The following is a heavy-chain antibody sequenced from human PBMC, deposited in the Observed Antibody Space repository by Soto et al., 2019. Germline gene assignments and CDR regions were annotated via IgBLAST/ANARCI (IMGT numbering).Heavy chain of an antibody. Sequence: EVQLLESGGGLVQPGGSLRLSCEASGFTFSTYAMSWVRQVPGKGLEWVSSLSATGGTTYYGDSVKGRFTISRDNSKDTLYLQMNSLRIEDTAIYYCAKGPAIAFLNWFDPWGQGTLVAVSS. CDR1: GFTFSTYA. V-gene: IGHV3-23*01. D-gene: IGHD3-16*01. CDR3: AKGPAIAFLNWFDP. J-gene: IGHJ5*02. CDR2: LSATGGTT.